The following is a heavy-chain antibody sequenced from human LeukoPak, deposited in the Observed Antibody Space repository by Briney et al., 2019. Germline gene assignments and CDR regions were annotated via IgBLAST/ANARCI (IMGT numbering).Heavy chain of an antibody. CDR3: ARDTAAATYYYYGMDV. CDR1: GGSISSGSYY. V-gene: IGHV4-61*02. D-gene: IGHD6-13*01. CDR2: IYTSGST. J-gene: IGHJ6*02. Sequence: SQTLSLTSTVSGGSISSGSYYWSWIRQPAGKGLEWIGRIYTSGSTNYNPSLKSRVTISVDTSKNQFSLKLSSVTAADTAVYYCARDTAAATYYYYGMDVWGQGTTVTVSS.